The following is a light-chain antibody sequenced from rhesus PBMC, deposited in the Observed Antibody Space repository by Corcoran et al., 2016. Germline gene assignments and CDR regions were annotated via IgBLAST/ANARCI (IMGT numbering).Light chain of an antibody. V-gene: IGKV1-94*01. J-gene: IGKJ1*01. CDR2: AAT. CDR3: LQDYTTPWT. Sequence: DIQMTQSPSSLSASVGDRVTVTCRARQDINKELSWYQQKPGKAPTLLIYAATSLQTGVSSRFSGSGSGTENTLTISSLQPEDFATYYCLQDYTTPWTFGQGTKVELK. CDR1: QDINKE.